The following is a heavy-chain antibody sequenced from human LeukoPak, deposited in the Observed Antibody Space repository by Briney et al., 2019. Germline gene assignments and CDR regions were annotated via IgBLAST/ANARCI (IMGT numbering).Heavy chain of an antibody. J-gene: IGHJ4*02. Sequence: QPGRPLRLSCAASGFIFTNYDMNWVRQAPGKGLEWVAVISYDGSDKYYADSVKGRFTISRDNSRNTVDLQMDSLRPEDTAVYYCARDGRTPITTKVGGSGYWGQGTLVTVSS. D-gene: IGHD1-14*01. CDR3: ARDGRTPITTKVGGSGY. CDR2: ISYDGSDK. CDR1: GFIFTNYD. V-gene: IGHV3-30*03.